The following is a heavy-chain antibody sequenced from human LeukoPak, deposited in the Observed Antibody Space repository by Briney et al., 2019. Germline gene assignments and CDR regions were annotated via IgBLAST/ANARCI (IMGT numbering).Heavy chain of an antibody. Sequence: PGRSLRLSCAASGFTFDDYAMHWVRQAPGKGLEWVSGIRWNSGSIGYADSVKGRFTISRDNAKNSLYLQMNSLRAEDMALYYCAKDIGPDYYDSSGFFDYWGQGTLVTVSS. V-gene: IGHV3-9*03. CDR1: GFTFDDYA. CDR2: IRWNSGSI. D-gene: IGHD3-22*01. J-gene: IGHJ4*02. CDR3: AKDIGPDYYDSSGFFDY.